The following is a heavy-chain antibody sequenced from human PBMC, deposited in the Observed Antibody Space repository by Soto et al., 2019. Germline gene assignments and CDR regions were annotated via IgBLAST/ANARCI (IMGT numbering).Heavy chain of an antibody. CDR2: ISGYNGNT. V-gene: IGHV1-18*01. CDR1: GYTFISSD. Sequence: EASVKVSCKASGYTFISSDISWVRQAPGQGLEWMGWISGYNGNTNYAQKFQGRVTMTTDTSTSTAYMELRSLRSDDTAVYYCARTSGSYSETAFDPWGQGTLVTVSS. D-gene: IGHD1-26*01. CDR3: ARTSGSYSETAFDP. J-gene: IGHJ5*02.